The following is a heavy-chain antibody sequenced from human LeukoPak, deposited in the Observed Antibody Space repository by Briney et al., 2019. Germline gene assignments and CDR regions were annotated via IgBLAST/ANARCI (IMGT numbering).Heavy chain of an antibody. J-gene: IGHJ4*02. D-gene: IGHD6-13*01. CDR3: ARGAEAETSPLDF. Sequence: ASVKVSCKASGYIFSDYYMHWARQAPGQGLEWLGWINPKSGAADYAQQFRGRVTMTRDTSINTDYMEMKRVTSDDTAVYYCARGAEAETSPLDFWGQGTLVIVSS. CDR2: INPKSGAA. CDR1: GYIFSDYY. V-gene: IGHV1-2*02.